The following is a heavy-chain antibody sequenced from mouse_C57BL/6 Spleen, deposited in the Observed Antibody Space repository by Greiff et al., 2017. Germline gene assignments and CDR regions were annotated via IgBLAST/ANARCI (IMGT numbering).Heavy chain of an antibody. CDR3: ARPSSDGFYAMDY. J-gene: IGHJ4*01. D-gene: IGHD2-3*01. CDR1: GYTFTEYT. CDR2: FYPGSGSI. V-gene: IGHV1-62-2*01. Sequence: QVQLQQSGAELVKPGASVKLSCKASGYTFTEYTIHWVKQRSGQGLEWIGWFYPGSGSIKYNEKFKSKATLTVDTSSSTAYMQLSSLTSEDSAVYYCARPSSDGFYAMDYWGQGTSVTVSS.